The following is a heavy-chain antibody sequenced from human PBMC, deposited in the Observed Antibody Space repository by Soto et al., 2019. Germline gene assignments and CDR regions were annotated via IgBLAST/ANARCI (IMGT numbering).Heavy chain of an antibody. CDR1: GGYISGYY. D-gene: IGHD6-13*01. J-gene: IGHJ6*04. CDR3: ALQQLLHFYDALDV. Sequence: SETLSLTCTVSGGYISGYYWSWIRQSPGKGLAYIGYIYYRGSTNYNPSLKSRVTMSVDTSRNQFSLKMNSVTAADTPVYYCALQQLLHFYDALDVWSGWTRVTVSS. V-gene: IGHV4-59*01. CDR2: IYYRGST.